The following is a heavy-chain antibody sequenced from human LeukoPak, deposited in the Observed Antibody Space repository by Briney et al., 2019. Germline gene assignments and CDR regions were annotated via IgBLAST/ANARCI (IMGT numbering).Heavy chain of an antibody. CDR3: AKDVVGQQWPENC. CDR1: GFTFSPYA. V-gene: IGHV3-23*01. J-gene: IGHJ4*02. D-gene: IGHD6-19*01. CDR2: ISGSDDGT. Sequence: GGSLTLSCAASGFTFSPYAMSWVRQIPGKGLEWVSAISGSDDGTYYADSVKGRFTISRDNSKNTLYLQMNSLRPEDTAVYYCAKDVVGQQWPENCWGQGTLVTVSS.